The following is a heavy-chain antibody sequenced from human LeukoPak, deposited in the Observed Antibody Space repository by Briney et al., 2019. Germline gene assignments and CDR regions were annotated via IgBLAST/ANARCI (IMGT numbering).Heavy chain of an antibody. V-gene: IGHV3-15*07. J-gene: IGHJ4*02. CDR2: IRSNSDGGTI. Sequence: GGSLRLSCATSGFTLSNAWMNWVRQAPGKGLEWVGRIRSNSDGGTIDYAAPVKGRFTLSRDDSKTTLYLQMNSLQTEDTAVYYCAKALPPFHPRIAAAGTDVWYYFDYWGQGTLVTVSS. D-gene: IGHD6-13*01. CDR1: GFTLSNAW. CDR3: AKALPPFHPRIAAAGTDVWYYFDY.